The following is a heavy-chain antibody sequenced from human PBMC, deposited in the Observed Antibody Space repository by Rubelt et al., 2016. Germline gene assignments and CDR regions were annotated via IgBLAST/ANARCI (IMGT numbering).Heavy chain of an antibody. V-gene: IGHV3-23*01. CDR1: EFTFSTYA. J-gene: IGHJ4*02. CDR3: VRGGYDNGIFDL. D-gene: IGHD3-16*01. Sequence: GSGGGLVQPGGSLRLSCVPSEFTFSTYAMSWVRQVPGKGLEWVSLISGGGGGTDYADSVKGRFTISRDNTKNTLYLQMNSLRAEDTAVYYCVRGGYDNGIFDLWGQGTLVTVSS. CDR2: ISGGGGGT.